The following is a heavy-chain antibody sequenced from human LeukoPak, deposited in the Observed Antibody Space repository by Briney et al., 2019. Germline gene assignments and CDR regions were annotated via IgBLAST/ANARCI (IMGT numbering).Heavy chain of an antibody. V-gene: IGHV4-34*01. D-gene: IGHD2-8*01. CDR1: GGSFSGYY. J-gene: IGHJ4*02. Sequence: SETLSPTCAVYGGSFSGYYWSWIRQPPGKGLEWIGEINHSGSTNYNPSLKSRVTISVDTSKNQFSLKLSPVTAADTAVYYCARVGGRLIDYWGQGTLVTVSS. CDR3: ARVGGRLIDY. CDR2: INHSGST.